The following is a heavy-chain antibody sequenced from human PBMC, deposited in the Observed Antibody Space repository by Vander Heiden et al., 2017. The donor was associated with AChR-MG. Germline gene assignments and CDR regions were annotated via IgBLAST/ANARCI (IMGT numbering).Heavy chain of an antibody. Sequence: EVPLVQSGAEVNKPGESLKISCKASGSRVTSYGIAWVRQRAGKGLEWMGIINPADSDARYNPSFQGQVTLSADKSISAAYMQWSSLKASDTALYFCARPSDIGGVPAAIEAFDIWGQGTTVTVS. D-gene: IGHD2-2*02. V-gene: IGHV5-51*01. CDR3: ARPSDIGGVPAAIEAFDI. CDR1: GSRVTSYG. J-gene: IGHJ3*02. CDR2: INPADSDA.